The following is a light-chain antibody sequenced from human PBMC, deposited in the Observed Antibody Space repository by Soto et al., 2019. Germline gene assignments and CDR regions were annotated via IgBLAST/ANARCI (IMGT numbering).Light chain of an antibody. CDR1: QSLSNN. CDR2: DTS. CDR3: QSRTDGLT. J-gene: IGKJ4*01. Sequence: EIVLTQSPATLSLSPGERATLSCRATQSLSNNLAWYQQKPGQTPRLLIYDTSNRTTGIPARFSGSGSGTDFTLTISSREPEDFAVYYCQSRTDGLTFGGGTKVEIK. V-gene: IGKV3-11*01.